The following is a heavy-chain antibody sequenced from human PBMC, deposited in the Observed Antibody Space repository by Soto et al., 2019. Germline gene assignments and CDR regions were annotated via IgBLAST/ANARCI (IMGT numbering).Heavy chain of an antibody. D-gene: IGHD3-3*01. J-gene: IGHJ6*03. CDR2: IYYSGST. Sequence: TSETLSLTCTVSGGSISSYYWSWIRQPPGKGLEWIGYIYYSGSTNYNPSLKSRVTISVDTSKNQFSLKLSSVTAADTAVYYCATRAADYDFWSGYYSYYYYMDVWGKGTTVTV. V-gene: IGHV4-59*08. CDR1: GGSISSYY. CDR3: ATRAADYDFWSGYYSYYYYMDV.